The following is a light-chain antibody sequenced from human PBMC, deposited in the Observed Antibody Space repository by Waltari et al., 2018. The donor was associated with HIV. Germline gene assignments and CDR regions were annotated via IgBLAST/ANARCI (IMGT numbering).Light chain of an antibody. CDR1: SSDVGGYNY. CDR2: DVS. CDR3: CSYAGSYTLV. V-gene: IGLV2-11*01. J-gene: IGLJ2*01. Sequence: QSALTQPRSVSGSPGQSVTISCTGTSSDVGGYNYVSWYQQHPGKAPKLMIYDVSKRPAGVPARFSGAKSGDPASLTSSGLQAEDEADYSCCSYAGSYTLVFGGGTKLTVL.